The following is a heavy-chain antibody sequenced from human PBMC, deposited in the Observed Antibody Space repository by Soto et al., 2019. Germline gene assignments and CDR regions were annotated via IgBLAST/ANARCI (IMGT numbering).Heavy chain of an antibody. Sequence: GGSLRLSCAASGFTFSSYGMHWVRQAPGKGLEWVAVISYDGSNKYYAESVKGRFTISRDNSKNTLYLQMNSLRAEDTAVYYCAKDQISYCGGDCYSYFDYWGQGTLVTVSS. CDR2: ISYDGSNK. D-gene: IGHD2-21*02. V-gene: IGHV3-30*18. CDR3: AKDQISYCGGDCYSYFDY. CDR1: GFTFSSYG. J-gene: IGHJ4*02.